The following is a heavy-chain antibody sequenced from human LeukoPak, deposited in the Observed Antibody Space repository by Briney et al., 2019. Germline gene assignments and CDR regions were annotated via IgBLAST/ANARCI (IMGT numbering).Heavy chain of an antibody. CDR1: GGSISSSSYY. V-gene: IGHV4-39*01. Sequence: SETLSLTCTVSGGSISSSSYYWGWIRQPPGKGLEWIGSIYYSGSTYYSPSLKSRVTISVDTSKNQFSLKLSSVTAADTAVYYCARQKAIGGYVSFPFDYWGQGTLVTVSS. J-gene: IGHJ4*02. D-gene: IGHD5-12*01. CDR2: IYYSGST. CDR3: ARQKAIGGYVSFPFDY.